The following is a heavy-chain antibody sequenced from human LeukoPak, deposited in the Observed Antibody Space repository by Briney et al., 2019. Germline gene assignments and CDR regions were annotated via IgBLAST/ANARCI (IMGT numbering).Heavy chain of an antibody. CDR1: GGSISSYY. V-gene: IGHV4-4*07. D-gene: IGHD5-18*01. J-gene: IGHJ5*02. CDR2: IYTSGST. CDR3: ARDRRYSYGYGTLGFDP. Sequence: SETLSLTCTVSGGSISSYYWSWIRQPAGKGLEWIGRIYTSGSTNYNPSPKSRVTMSVDTSKNQFSLKLSSVTAADTAVYYCARDRRYSYGYGTLGFDPWGQGTLVTVSS.